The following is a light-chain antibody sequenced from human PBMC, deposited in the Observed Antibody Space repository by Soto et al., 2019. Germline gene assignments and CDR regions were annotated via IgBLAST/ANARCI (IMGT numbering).Light chain of an antibody. Sequence: EIVLTQSPGTLSLSPGERATLSCRASQSVSSSYLAWYQQKPGQAPRLLIYGASSRATGIPDRFSGSGSGEDFTLTISRLEPEDFAVYYCQQYGSSPRSFGQGTKVDIK. CDR2: GAS. CDR3: QQYGSSPRS. CDR1: QSVSSSY. J-gene: IGKJ1*01. V-gene: IGKV3-20*01.